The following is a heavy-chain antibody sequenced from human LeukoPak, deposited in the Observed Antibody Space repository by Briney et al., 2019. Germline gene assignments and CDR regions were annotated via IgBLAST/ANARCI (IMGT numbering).Heavy chain of an antibody. CDR1: GFTFNRYT. J-gene: IGHJ4*02. CDR3: TSGMTFDY. Sequence: GGSLRLSCVASGFTFNRYTINWVRQAPGKGLEWVSYISSSSSTIYYADSVKGRFTISRDNAKNSLYLQMNSLRAEDTAVYYCTSGMTFDYWGQGTLVTVSS. CDR2: ISSSSSTI. V-gene: IGHV3-48*01. D-gene: IGHD1-26*01.